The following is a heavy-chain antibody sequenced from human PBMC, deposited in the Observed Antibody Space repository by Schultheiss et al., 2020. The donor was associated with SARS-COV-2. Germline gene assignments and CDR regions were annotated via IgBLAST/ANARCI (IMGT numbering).Heavy chain of an antibody. CDR2: IYYSGST. Sequence: SETLSLTCTVSGDSINSGGYYWSWIRQPPGKGLEWIGYIYYSGSTNYNPSLKSRVTISVDTSKNQFSLKLSSVTAADTAVYYCARDGISTILDVWGQGTTVTVSS. V-gene: IGHV4-61*08. CDR1: GDSINSGGYY. J-gene: IGHJ6*02. D-gene: IGHD5/OR15-5a*01. CDR3: ARDGISTILDV.